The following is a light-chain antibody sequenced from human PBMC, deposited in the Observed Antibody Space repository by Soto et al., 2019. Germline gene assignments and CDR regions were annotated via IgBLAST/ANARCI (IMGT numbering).Light chain of an antibody. CDR1: QSVSSNH. Sequence: EXVLTQSPGTLSLSPGERATLSCRASQSVSSNHLAWYQQKPGQAPRLLMYGASSRATGIPDRFSGSGSGTDFTLTISRLGHEDFAVYYCKHYAISWTFGQGTKVDIK. CDR2: GAS. CDR3: KHYAISWT. V-gene: IGKV3-20*01. J-gene: IGKJ1*01.